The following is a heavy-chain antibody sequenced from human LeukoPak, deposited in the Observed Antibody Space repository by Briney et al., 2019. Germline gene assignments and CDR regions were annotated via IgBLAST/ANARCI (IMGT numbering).Heavy chain of an antibody. V-gene: IGHV4-38-2*02. D-gene: IGHD3-10*01. CDR3: AKSSGSLFDP. CDR1: GYSISSGYY. CDR2: IYHSGST. Sequence: PSETLSLTCTVSGYSISSGYYWGWIRQSPGKGLESIGSIYHSGSTYYTPSLKSRVTFSVDTSKNQFSLKLSSVTAADTAVYYCAKSSGSLFDPWGQGTLVTVSS. J-gene: IGHJ5*02.